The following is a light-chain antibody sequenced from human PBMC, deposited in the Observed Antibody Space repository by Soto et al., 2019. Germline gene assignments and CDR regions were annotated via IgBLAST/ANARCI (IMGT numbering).Light chain of an antibody. CDR1: QIISSY. J-gene: IGKJ5*01. CDR2: AAS. Sequence: DIQMTQSPSSLSASVGDRVTITCRASQIISSYLNWYQQKPGEAPKLLIFAASSLETGVPSRFSGSGSGTDFTFTISSLRPEDIATYYCQQYENLPITFGQGTRLEIK. CDR3: QQYENLPIT. V-gene: IGKV1-33*01.